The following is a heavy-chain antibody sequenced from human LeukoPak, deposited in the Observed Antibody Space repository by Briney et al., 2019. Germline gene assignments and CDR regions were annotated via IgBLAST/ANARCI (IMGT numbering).Heavy chain of an antibody. CDR2: ISGGGGAT. V-gene: IGHV3-23*01. CDR1: GFTFNYYP. D-gene: IGHD2/OR15-2a*01. Sequence: PGGSLRLSCAACGFTFNYYPLAGVRRARGKGLAWVASISGGGGATFYGDSVKGRFTVARDNSRNTVYMEIDSLRAEDTALYYCARGASCNFNKCNSFDFWGQGTMLTVSS. CDR3: ARGASCNFNKCNSFDF. J-gene: IGHJ3*01.